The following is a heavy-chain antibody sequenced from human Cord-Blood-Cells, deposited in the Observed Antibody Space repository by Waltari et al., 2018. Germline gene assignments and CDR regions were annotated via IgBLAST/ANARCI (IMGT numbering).Heavy chain of an antibody. CDR2: ITHSGST. Sequence: QVQLQQWGAGLLKPSETLSLTCAVYGGSFSGYYWIWIRQPPGKGLEWIGEITHSGSTNYNPSLKSRVTISVDTSKNQFSLKLSSVTAADTAVYYCARPSSGYYFDYWGQGTLVTVSS. D-gene: IGHD7-27*01. J-gene: IGHJ4*02. CDR1: GGSFSGYY. V-gene: IGHV4-34*01. CDR3: ARPSSGYYFDY.